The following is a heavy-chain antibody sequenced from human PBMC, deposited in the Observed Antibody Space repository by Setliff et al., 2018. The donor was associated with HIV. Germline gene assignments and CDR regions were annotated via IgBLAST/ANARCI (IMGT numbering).Heavy chain of an antibody. CDR1: GGSLTTYY. CDR3: ARDYYYDRSGSYVAAYDI. CDR2: IYSSGST. Sequence: PSETLSLTCLVSGGSLTTYYWSWIRQPAGKGLEWIGRIYSSGSTNYNSSLKSRVSMSIDMSKNQFSLKLSSVTAADTAVYYCARDYYYDRSGSYVAAYDIWGQGTMVTVSS. D-gene: IGHD3-22*01. V-gene: IGHV4-4*07. J-gene: IGHJ3*02.